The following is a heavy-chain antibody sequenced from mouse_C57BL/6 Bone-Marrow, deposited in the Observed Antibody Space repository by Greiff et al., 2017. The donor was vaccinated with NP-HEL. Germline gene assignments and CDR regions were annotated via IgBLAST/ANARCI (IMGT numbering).Heavy chain of an antibody. CDR3: ARDREVTYFDY. CDR1: GFTFSDYY. J-gene: IGHJ2*01. Sequence: EVMLMESEGGLVQPGSSMKLSCTASGFTFSDYYMAWVRQVPEKGLEWVANINYDGSSTYYLDSLKSRFIISRDNAKNILYLQMSSLKSEDTATYYCARDREVTYFDYWGQGTTLTVSS. V-gene: IGHV5-16*01. D-gene: IGHD2-3*01. CDR2: INYDGSST.